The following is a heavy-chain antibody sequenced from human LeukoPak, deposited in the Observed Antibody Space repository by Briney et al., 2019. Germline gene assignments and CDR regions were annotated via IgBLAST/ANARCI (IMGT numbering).Heavy chain of an antibody. CDR1: GFTFSSYW. CDR2: IKQDGREK. V-gene: IGHV3-7*01. Sequence: GGSLRLSCAASGFTFSSYWMSWVRQAPGKGLEWVANIKQDGREKYSVDSVKGRFTISRDNAKNSLYLQMSSLRAEDTAVYYCARALWFGETFPAYWGQGTLVTVSS. J-gene: IGHJ4*02. CDR3: ARALWFGETFPAY. D-gene: IGHD3-10*01.